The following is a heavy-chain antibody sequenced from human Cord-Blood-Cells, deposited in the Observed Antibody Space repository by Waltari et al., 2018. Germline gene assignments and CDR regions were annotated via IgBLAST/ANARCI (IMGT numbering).Heavy chain of an antibody. CDR2: IYTSGST. CDR3: ARDSDDSSGYYYNWFDP. CDR1: GGSISSYY. Sequence: QVQLQESGPGLVKPSETLSLTCTVSGGSISSYYWSWIRQPAGKGLEWIGRIYTSGSTNYNPSLNSRVTMSVDKAKNQFSLKLSSVTAADTAVYYCARDSDDSSGYYYNWFDPWGQGTLVTVSS. J-gene: IGHJ5*02. V-gene: IGHV4-4*07. D-gene: IGHD3-22*01.